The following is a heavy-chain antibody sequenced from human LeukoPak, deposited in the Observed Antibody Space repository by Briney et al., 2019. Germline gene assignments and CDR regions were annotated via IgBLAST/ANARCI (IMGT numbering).Heavy chain of an antibody. J-gene: IGHJ4*02. Sequence: GGSLRLSCAASGFTFSGSAMHWVRQASGKGLEWVGRIRSKANSYATAYAASVKGRFTISRDDSKNTAYLQMNSLKTEDTAVYYCTRSEGSESSWYGSSWRDYWGQGTLVTVSS. CDR2: IRSKANSYAT. CDR1: GFTFSGSA. D-gene: IGHD6-13*01. V-gene: IGHV3-73*01. CDR3: TRSEGSESSWYGSSWRDY.